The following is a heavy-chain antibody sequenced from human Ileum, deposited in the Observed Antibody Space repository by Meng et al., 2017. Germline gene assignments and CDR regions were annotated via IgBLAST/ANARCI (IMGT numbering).Heavy chain of an antibody. J-gene: IGHJ4*02. CDR2: INAGNGDT. V-gene: IGHV1-3*01. Sequence: VYLVQCGAKVMQPVVSVKGSCKAAGYTFSNYARNWVRQDPGQRLEWTGWINAGNGDTKYSQKFQGRVTITRDTAASTGYMELSSLRSEDTAVYYCARFSSGYFFGYWGQGTLVTVSS. D-gene: IGHD3-22*01. CDR1: GYTFSNYA. CDR3: ARFSSGYFFGY.